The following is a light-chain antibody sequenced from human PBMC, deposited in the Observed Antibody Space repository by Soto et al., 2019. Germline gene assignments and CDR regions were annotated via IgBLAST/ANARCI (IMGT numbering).Light chain of an antibody. V-gene: IGKV3-20*01. CDR2: GAS. Sequence: EIVLTQSPGTLSLSPGATATLSCRAIQSVSRNYLSWFQQKPGQAPRLLIHGASTRAAGTPDRFSGSGSGTDFTLTISRLEPEDFAVYYCHHYGDSPIYTFGPGTKVDIK. CDR1: QSVSRNY. J-gene: IGKJ3*01. CDR3: HHYGDSPIYT.